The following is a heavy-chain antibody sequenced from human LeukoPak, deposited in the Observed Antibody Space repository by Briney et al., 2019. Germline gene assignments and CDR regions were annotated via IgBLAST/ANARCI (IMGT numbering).Heavy chain of an antibody. CDR1: GGSISSYY. CDR3: ARFSSGCSTSSCYLTY. J-gene: IGHJ4*02. CDR2: IHDTGST. Sequence: SETLSLTCTVSGGSISSYYWSWIRQPPGKGLELIGHIHDTGSTFYNPSLRGRVTISLDTSNNQFSLKLTSMTAADPAVYYCARFSSGCSTSSCYLTYWGQGTLVTVS. V-gene: IGHV4-59*01. D-gene: IGHD2-2*01.